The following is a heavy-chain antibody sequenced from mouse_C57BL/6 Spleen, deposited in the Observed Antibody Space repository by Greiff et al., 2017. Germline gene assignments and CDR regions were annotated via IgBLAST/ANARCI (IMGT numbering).Heavy chain of an antibody. CDR3: ARHGRADY. CDR2: IGPSDSYT. J-gene: IGHJ2*01. D-gene: IGHD1-2*01. Sequence: QVQLQQPGAELVKPGASVKLSCKASGYTFTSYWMQWVKQRPGQGLEWIGEIGPSDSYTKYNQKFKGEATLTVDTSASTAYVPLSSLTSEDSAVYSCARHGRADYWGQGTTRTVSS. V-gene: IGHV1-50*01. CDR1: GYTFTSYW.